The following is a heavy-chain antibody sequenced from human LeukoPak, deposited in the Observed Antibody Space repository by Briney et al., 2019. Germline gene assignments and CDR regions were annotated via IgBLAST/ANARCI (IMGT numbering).Heavy chain of an antibody. CDR3: AKDVFELYDIYDH. CDR2: ISGNGGST. Sequence: GGSLRLSCAASGFTFSSYAMSWVRQAPGKGLEWVSAISGNGGSTFDADSVKGRFTISRDNSKNTLYLQMNSLRAEDTAIYYCAKDVFELYDIYDHWGQGTLVTVSS. V-gene: IGHV3-23*01. J-gene: IGHJ4*02. D-gene: IGHD3-9*01. CDR1: GFTFSSYA.